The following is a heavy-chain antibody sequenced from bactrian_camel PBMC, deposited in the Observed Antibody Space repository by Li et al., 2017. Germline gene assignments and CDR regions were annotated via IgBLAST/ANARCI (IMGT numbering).Heavy chain of an antibody. CDR1: GFKMSTAF. Sequence: DVQLVESGGGLVQAGGSMRLSCAASGFKMSTAFMRWVRQAPGKGLEWVATINYAGDSTYYADSVKGRFIISRDDAKNTVFLQLNSMKTEDTGMYYCAHRVDGGSWFEYYYWGQGTQVTVS. CDR2: INYAGDST. CDR3: AHRVDGGSWFEYYY. D-gene: IGHD6*01. J-gene: IGHJ4*01. V-gene: IGHV3S40*01.